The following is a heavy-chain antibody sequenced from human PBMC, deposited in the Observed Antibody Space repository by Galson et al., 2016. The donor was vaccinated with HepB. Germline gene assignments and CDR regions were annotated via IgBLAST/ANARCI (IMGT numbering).Heavy chain of an antibody. CDR3: ARDLPDDSVEYFDVFDL. J-gene: IGHJ3*01. V-gene: IGHV3-11*01. CDR1: GFIFSDYH. CDR2: ISTSSNSM. D-gene: IGHD4-17*01. Sequence: SLRLSCAASGFIFSDYHMNWIRQAPGKGLEWISYISTSSNSMPYADSVRGRFSISRDNAKKSLYLQMSEMRAEDTAVYYCARDLPDDSVEYFDVFDLWGQGTMVTVSS.